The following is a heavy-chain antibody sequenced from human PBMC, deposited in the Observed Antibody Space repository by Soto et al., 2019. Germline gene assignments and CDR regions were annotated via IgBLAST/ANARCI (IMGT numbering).Heavy chain of an antibody. J-gene: IGHJ5*01. D-gene: IGHD3-10*01. CDR1: GGSISSGDYY. CDR2: IYYSGST. Sequence: SETLSLTCTVSGGSISSGDYYWSWIRQPPGKGLEWIGYIYYSGSTYYNPSLKSRVTISVDTSKNQFSLKLSSVTAADTAVYYCARDLGRKYYYGSGPYNWFDSWGQGTLVTVSS. V-gene: IGHV4-30-4*01. CDR3: ARDLGRKYYYGSGPYNWFDS.